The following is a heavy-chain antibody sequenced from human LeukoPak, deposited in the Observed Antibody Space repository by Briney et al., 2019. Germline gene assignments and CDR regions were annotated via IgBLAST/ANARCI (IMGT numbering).Heavy chain of an antibody. CDR2: INIDGRTT. V-gene: IGHV3-74*01. CDR3: ARSNSSGWYDY. J-gene: IGHJ4*02. CDR1: GFTFNNYW. D-gene: IGHD6-19*01. Sequence: PGGSLRLSCAASGFTFNNYWMHWVRQPPGRGLLWVSRINIDGRTTTYADSVKGRFTISRDNAKNTLYLQMNSLRAEDTAVYYCARSNSSGWYDYWGQGTLVTVFS.